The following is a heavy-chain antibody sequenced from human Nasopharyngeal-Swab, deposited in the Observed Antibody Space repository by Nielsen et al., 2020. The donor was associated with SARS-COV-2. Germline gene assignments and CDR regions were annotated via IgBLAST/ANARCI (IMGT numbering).Heavy chain of an antibody. Sequence: SETLSLTCTISGDSFNSYYCSWIRQPPGKGLEWIGYIYYTGSTNYNPSLKSRVTISVDTSKNQFSLKLSSVTAADTAVYYCARYYYDRRGSPKYFQHWGQGTVGTVSS. J-gene: IGHJ1*01. CDR1: GDSFNSYY. D-gene: IGHD3-22*01. CDR2: IYYTGST. V-gene: IGHV4-59*01. CDR3: ARYYYDRRGSPKYFQH.